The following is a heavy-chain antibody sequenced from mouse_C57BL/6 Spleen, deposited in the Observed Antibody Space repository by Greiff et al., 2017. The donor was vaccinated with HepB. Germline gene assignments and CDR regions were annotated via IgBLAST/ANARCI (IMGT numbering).Heavy chain of an antibody. V-gene: IGHV5-4*01. CDR2: ISDGGSYT. D-gene: IGHD2-5*01. CDR1: GFTFSSYA. Sequence: VQLQQSGGGLVKPGGSLKLSCAASGFTFSSYAMSWVRQTPEKRLEWVATISDGGSYTYYPDNVKGRITISRDNPNNNLYLQLSHLKSEDTAIYYCARPPYYSNPAWFAYWGQVTLVTVSA. CDR3: ARPPYYSNPAWFAY. J-gene: IGHJ3*01.